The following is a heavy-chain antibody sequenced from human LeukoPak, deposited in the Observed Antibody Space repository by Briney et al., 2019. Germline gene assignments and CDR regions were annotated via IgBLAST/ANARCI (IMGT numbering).Heavy chain of an antibody. CDR2: ISAYNDNT. D-gene: IGHD2-2*01. V-gene: IGHV1-18*01. J-gene: IGHJ3*02. CDR3: ARDIGLVLGYCSSTNCEAFDI. Sequence: EASVKVSCKASGYSFTNYGISWVRQAPGQGLEWMGWISAYNDNTNYAQKFQGRVTMTTDISTSTAYMELRSLRSDDTAVYYCARDIGLVLGYCSSTNCEAFDIWGQGTMVTVSS. CDR1: GYSFTNYG.